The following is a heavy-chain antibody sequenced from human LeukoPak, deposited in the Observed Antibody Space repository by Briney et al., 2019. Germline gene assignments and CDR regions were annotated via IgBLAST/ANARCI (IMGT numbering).Heavy chain of an antibody. J-gene: IGHJ5*02. CDR1: GASISSGTYY. Sequence: PSETLSLTCTVPGASISSGTYYWGWIRQPPGRGLEWIGSIYSTGTPYYDPSLKSRVAISVDTSKNQFSLKLNSVTAADTAVYYCARHYGPWGQGTLVTVSS. CDR3: ARHYGP. D-gene: IGHD3-10*01. V-gene: IGHV4-39*01. CDR2: IYSTGTP.